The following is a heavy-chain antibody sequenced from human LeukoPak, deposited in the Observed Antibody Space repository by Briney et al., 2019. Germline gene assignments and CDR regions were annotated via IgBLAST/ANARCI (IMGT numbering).Heavy chain of an antibody. CDR1: GFTFTAYY. Sequence: GASVKVSCKASGFTFTAYYIHWVRQAPGQGLEWMGRINPNSGGTNYAQKFQGRVTMTRDTSISTAYMELSRLRSDDTAVYYCARISTGYGGNYYFDYWGQGTLVTVSS. D-gene: IGHD4-23*01. CDR3: ARISTGYGGNYYFDY. J-gene: IGHJ4*02. CDR2: INPNSGGT. V-gene: IGHV1-2*06.